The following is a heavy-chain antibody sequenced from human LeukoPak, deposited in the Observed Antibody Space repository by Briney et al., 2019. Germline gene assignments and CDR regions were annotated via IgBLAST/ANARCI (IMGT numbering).Heavy chain of an antibody. Sequence: PSETLSLTCTVSGGSISSGNYYWNWIRQPAGKGLEWIGRIHTSGSTKYNPSLKSRVTISLDMSKNQFSLNLNSVTAADTAVYYCARYGSGSYSYYFDYWGQGTLVTVSS. V-gene: IGHV4-61*02. CDR1: GGSISSGNYY. CDR3: ARYGSGSYSYYFDY. J-gene: IGHJ4*02. CDR2: IHTSGST. D-gene: IGHD3-10*01.